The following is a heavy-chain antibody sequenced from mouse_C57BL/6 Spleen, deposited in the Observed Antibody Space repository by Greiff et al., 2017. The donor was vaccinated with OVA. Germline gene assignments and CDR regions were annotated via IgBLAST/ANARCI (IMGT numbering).Heavy chain of an antibody. D-gene: IGHD4-1*01. J-gene: IGHJ3*01. CDR2: ISSGSSTI. CDR1: GFTFSDYG. Sequence: DVQLVESGGGLVKPGGSLKLSCAASGFTFSDYGMHWVRQAPEKGLEWVAYISSGSSTIYYADTVKGRFTISRDNAKNTLFLQMTSLRSEDTAMYYCARTGTGGFAYWGQGTLVTVSA. V-gene: IGHV5-17*01. CDR3: ARTGTGGFAY.